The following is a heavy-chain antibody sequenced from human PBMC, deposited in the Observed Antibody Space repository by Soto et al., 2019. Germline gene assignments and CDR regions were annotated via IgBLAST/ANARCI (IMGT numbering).Heavy chain of an antibody. CDR1: GFTFSSYG. J-gene: IGHJ6*02. V-gene: IGHV3-30*18. D-gene: IGHD5-18*01. CDR3: AKDFTAMVIDLCPEPREYYYGMDV. Sequence: GSLRLSCAASGFTFSSYGMHWVRQAPGKGLEGVAVISYDGSNKYYADSVKGRFTISRDNSKNTLYLQMNSLRAEDTAVYYWAKDFTAMVIDLCPEPREYYYGMDVWGQGTPVTVSS. CDR2: ISYDGSNK.